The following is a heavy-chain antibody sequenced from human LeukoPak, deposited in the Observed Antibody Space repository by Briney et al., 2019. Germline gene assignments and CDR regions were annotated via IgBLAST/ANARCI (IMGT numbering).Heavy chain of an antibody. Sequence: GGSLRLSCAASGFTFSSYEMNWVRQAPGKRLDWVSYSSTSGSTIYYADSVKGRFTISRDNAKTSLYLQMNSLRAEDTAVYYCARDRLIYGDYGDAFDIWGQGTMVTVSS. V-gene: IGHV3-48*03. J-gene: IGHJ3*02. D-gene: IGHD4-17*01. CDR1: GFTFSSYE. CDR2: SSTSGSTI. CDR3: ARDRLIYGDYGDAFDI.